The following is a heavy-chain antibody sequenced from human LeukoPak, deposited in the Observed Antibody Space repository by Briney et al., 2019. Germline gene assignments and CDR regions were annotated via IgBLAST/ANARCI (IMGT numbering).Heavy chain of an antibody. CDR3: ARAVSGNYFDY. J-gene: IGHJ4*02. CDR2: IFSSSSFI. CDR1: GFTFSSYS. V-gene: IGHV3-21*01. D-gene: IGHD1-26*01. Sequence: GGPLRLSCAASGFTFSSYSMNWVRQAPGKGLEWVSSIFSSSSFIYYADAVKGRFTISRDNAKNSLYLQMNSLRAEDTAVYYCARAVSGNYFDYWGQGTLVTVSS.